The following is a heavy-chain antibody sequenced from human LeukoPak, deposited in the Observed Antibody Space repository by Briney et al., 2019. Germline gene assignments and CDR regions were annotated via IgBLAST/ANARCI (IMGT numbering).Heavy chain of an antibody. V-gene: IGHV3-66*01. J-gene: IGHJ4*02. CDR1: GFSINHYY. CDR2: IYTGGAT. D-gene: IGHD2-21*02. CDR3: ARGQSYCGADCYSD. Sequence: GGSLRLSCAASGFSINHYYMTWIRQAPGKGLDWVSVIYTGGATNYGDSVKGRFTISRDNSKNTLYFQTNSLRADDTAIYYCARGQSYCGADCYSDWGQGTLVTVSS.